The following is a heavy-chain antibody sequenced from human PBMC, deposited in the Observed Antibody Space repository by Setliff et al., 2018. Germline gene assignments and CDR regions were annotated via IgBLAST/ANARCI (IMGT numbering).Heavy chain of an antibody. Sequence: SVKVSCKASGYTFTTYAMSWMRQAPGQGLEWMGGLIPMFGTPGYAQKFQDRVTITTDESTSTAYMELNSLTSEDTAVYYCARSPALLGIVYLDPWGQGTRVTVSS. D-gene: IGHD2-15*01. CDR2: LIPMFGTP. CDR3: ARSPALLGIVYLDP. V-gene: IGHV1-69*05. J-gene: IGHJ5*02. CDR1: GYTFTTYA.